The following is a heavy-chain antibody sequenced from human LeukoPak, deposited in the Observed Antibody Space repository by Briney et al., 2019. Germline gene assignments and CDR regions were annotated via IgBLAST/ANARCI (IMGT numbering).Heavy chain of an antibody. D-gene: IGHD5-24*01. CDR3: ARDLMASWFDP. CDR1: GYTFTSYY. J-gene: IGHJ5*02. CDR2: INPSGGST. Sequence: ASVKVSCKASGYTFTSYYMHWVRQAPGQGREGMGIINPSGGSTSYAQKFQGRVTMTRDMSTSTVYMELSSLRSEDTAVYYCARDLMASWFDPWGQGTLVTVSS. V-gene: IGHV1-46*01.